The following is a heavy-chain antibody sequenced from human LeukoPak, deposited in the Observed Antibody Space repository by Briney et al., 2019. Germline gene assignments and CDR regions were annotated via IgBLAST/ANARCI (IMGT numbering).Heavy chain of an antibody. CDR3: ARDRGTYYYDSSGYYSGYYFDY. D-gene: IGHD3-22*01. CDR2: ISAYNGNT. CDR1: GYSFTSYG. Sequence: ASVKVSCKASGYSFTSYGISWVRQAPGQGLEWMGWISAYNGNTNYAQRLQGRVTMTTDTSTSTAYMELRSLTSDDTAVYYCARDRGTYYYDSSGYYSGYYFDYWGQGTLVTVSS. V-gene: IGHV1-18*01. J-gene: IGHJ4*02.